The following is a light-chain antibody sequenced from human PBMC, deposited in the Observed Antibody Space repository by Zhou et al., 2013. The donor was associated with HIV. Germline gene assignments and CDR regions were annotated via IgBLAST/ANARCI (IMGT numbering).Light chain of an antibody. J-gene: IGKJ4*01. CDR2: EAS. V-gene: IGKV1-5*03. Sequence: IQMTQSPSSLSASVGDRVTFTCRASQSVGSRLAWYQQRPGRVPNLLIYEASTLQTGVPSRFSGSGSGTQFTLTISSLQPDDFATYYCQKYNSAPLTFGEGPRWRSN. CDR1: QSVGSR. CDR3: QKYNSAPLT.